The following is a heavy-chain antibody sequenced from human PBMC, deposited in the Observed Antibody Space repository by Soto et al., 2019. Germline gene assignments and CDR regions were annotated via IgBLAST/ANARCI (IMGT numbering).Heavy chain of an antibody. CDR2: IYYSGST. CDR1: GGSIRSYS. J-gene: IGHJ6*02. CDR3: ARGSGSQGSYYGMDV. D-gene: IGHD1-26*01. Sequence: QVQLQESDPGLVKPSETLSLTCTVSGGSIRSYSWSWIRQSPGKGLDWIGYIYYSGSTNYNPSLKSRVTISVDTSKNQFSLKLTSVTAADTAVYYCARGSGSQGSYYGMDVWGQGTTVTVSS. V-gene: IGHV4-59*01.